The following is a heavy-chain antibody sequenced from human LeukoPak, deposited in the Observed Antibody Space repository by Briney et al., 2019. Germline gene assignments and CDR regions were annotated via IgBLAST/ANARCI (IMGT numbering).Heavy chain of an antibody. V-gene: IGHV4-34*01. CDR3: ARSHDYDSSGYSDDY. Sequence: SETLSLTCAVYGGSFSGYYWSWIRQSPQKGLEWIGEINHSGSTNYNQSLKSRVTMSVDTSKSQFSLKLSSMTAADTAVYYCARSHDYDSSGYSDDYWGQGILVTVSS. CDR1: GGSFSGYY. D-gene: IGHD3-22*01. CDR2: INHSGST. J-gene: IGHJ4*02.